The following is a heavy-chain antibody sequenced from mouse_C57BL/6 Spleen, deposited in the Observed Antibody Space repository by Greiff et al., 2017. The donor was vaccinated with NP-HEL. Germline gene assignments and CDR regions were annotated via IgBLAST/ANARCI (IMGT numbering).Heavy chain of an antibody. CDR1: GFSLTSYG. CDR2: IWSGGST. Sequence: QVQLQQSGPGLVQPSQSLSITCTVSGFSLTSYGVHWVRQPPGKGLEWLGVIWSGGSTDYNAAFISRLSISKDNSKSQVFFKMNSLQADDTTIYDGAKNGIYYGNYDAMDDWGQGTSVTVSS. CDR3: AKNGIYYGNYDAMDD. V-gene: IGHV2-4*01. J-gene: IGHJ4*01. D-gene: IGHD2-1*01.